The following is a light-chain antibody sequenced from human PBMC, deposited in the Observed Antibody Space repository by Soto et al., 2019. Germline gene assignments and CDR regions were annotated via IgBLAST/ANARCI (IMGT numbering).Light chain of an antibody. CDR3: QQYGDRPRT. V-gene: IGKV3-15*01. CDR2: DAS. J-gene: IGKJ1*01. CDR1: QYIGSA. Sequence: EVVLTQSPATLSVSPGDRATLSCRASQYIGSAVAWYHQRSGQAPRLLIFDASIRVPTTPARFSGSVSGIEFTLTISSLESEDFAVYFCQQYGDRPRTFGQGTKVEIK.